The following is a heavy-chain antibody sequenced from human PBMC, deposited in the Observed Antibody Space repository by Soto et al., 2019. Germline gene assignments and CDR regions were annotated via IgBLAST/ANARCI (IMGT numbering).Heavy chain of an antibody. J-gene: IGHJ4*02. CDR3: ARDYESGTPDY. CDR2: IWYDGSNK. CDR1: GFTFSTYG. V-gene: IGHV3-33*01. Sequence: QVHLVESGGGVVQPGRSLRLSCAASGFTFSTYGMHWVRQAPGKGWEWVALIWYDGSNKYYADSVKGRFTNSRDNAKNRLYLQMNSLRAEDTAFYYWARDYESGTPDYWGQGTLVTVSS. D-gene: IGHD6-13*01.